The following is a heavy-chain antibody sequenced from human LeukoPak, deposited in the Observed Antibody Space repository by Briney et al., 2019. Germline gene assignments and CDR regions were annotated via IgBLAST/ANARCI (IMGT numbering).Heavy chain of an antibody. J-gene: IGHJ4*02. V-gene: IGHV1-2*02. CDR2: INPNSGGT. CDR1: GYTFTGYY. CDR3: ASIHTSTIFGVVNHTSIDY. Sequence: ASVKVSCKASGYTFTGYYMHWVRQAPGQGLEWMGWINPNSGGTNYAQKFQGRVTMTRDTPISTAYMELSRLRSDDTAVYYCASIHTSTIFGVVNHTSIDYWGQGTLVTVSS. D-gene: IGHD3-3*01.